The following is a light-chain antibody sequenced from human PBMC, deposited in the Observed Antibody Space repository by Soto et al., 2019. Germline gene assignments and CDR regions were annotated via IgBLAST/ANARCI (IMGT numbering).Light chain of an antibody. V-gene: IGKV1-8*01. Sequence: AIRMTQSPSSLSASTGDRVTITCRASQGISSYLAWYQQKPGKAPELLIYAASTLQSGVPSRFSGSGSGTDFTLTISCLQSEDFATYYCQQYYSYPPPTFGQGTKVDIK. CDR2: AAS. CDR1: QGISSY. CDR3: QQYYSYPPPT. J-gene: IGKJ1*01.